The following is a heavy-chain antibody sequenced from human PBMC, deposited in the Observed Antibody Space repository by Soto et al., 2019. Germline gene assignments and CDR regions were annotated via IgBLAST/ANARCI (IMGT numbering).Heavy chain of an antibody. CDR2: IYKSATT. V-gene: IGHV4-30-4*01. Sequence: QVQLLESGPGLVKPSQTLSLTCSVSGDSISTVDYFWAWVRQPPGQALEYIGYIYKSATTYYNPSFESRVAISLDTPKSQFSLNVTSLTAADTAVYFCARGRYCLTGRCFPNWFDSWGQGTLVTVSS. CDR3: ARGRYCLTGRCFPNWFDS. CDR1: GDSISTVDYF. J-gene: IGHJ5*01. D-gene: IGHD2-15*01.